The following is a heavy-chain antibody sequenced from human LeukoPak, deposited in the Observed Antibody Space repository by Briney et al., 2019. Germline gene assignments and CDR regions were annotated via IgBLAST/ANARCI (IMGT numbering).Heavy chain of an antibody. D-gene: IGHD2-8*02. CDR1: KFSFSSYW. CDR2: INSDGSRT. Sequence: PGGSLRLSCAASKFSFSSYWMHWVRQAPGMGLVWVSRINSDGSRTNYADSVKGRFTISRDNAKNTLYLQMSSLRAEDTAVYYCARVLTGSWDWFDPWGQGTLVTVSS. CDR3: ARVLTGSWDWFDP. V-gene: IGHV3-74*01. J-gene: IGHJ5*02.